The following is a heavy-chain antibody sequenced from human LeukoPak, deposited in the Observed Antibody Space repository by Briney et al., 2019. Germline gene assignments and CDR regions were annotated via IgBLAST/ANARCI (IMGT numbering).Heavy chain of an antibody. J-gene: IGHJ4*02. CDR3: ARGYYYGSGSYHPY. CDR2: INHSGST. Sequence: PSETLSLTCAVYGGSFSGYSWSWIRQPPGKGLEWIGEINHSGSTNYNPSLKSRVTISVDTSKNQFSLKLSSVTAADTAVYYCARGYYYGSGSYHPYWGQGTLVTVSS. V-gene: IGHV4-34*01. D-gene: IGHD3-10*01. CDR1: GGSFSGYS.